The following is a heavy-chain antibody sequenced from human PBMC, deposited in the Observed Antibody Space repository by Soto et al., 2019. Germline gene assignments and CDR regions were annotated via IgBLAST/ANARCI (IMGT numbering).Heavy chain of an antibody. CDR2: IYYSGST. D-gene: IGHD4-17*01. Sequence: SETLSLTCTVSGGSISSGDFYWSWIRQPPGKGLELIGNIYYSGSTYYNPSLRSRAIMSVDTSQNQFSLKLSSLTAADTAVYFCARADDFSDLFDYWGQVALVTVSS. CDR1: GGSISSGDFY. V-gene: IGHV4-30-4*01. J-gene: IGHJ4*02. CDR3: ARADDFSDLFDY.